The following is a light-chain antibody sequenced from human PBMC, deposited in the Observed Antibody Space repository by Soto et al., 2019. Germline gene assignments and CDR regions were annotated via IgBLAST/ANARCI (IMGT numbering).Light chain of an antibody. CDR3: QVWYSSSEL. V-gene: IGLV3-21*02. J-gene: IGLJ2*01. CDR1: NNGSKS. Sequence: SSELTQPPSVSVAPGQTARITCGGNNNGSKSVHWYQQQPGPAPVLVVYDESDRPSGIPERFSGSNSGNPATLTISRVDAGDEADYYCQVWYSSSELFGGGTKLTVL. CDR2: DES.